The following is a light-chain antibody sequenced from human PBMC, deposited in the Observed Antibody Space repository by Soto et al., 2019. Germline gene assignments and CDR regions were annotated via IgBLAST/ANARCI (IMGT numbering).Light chain of an antibody. CDR2: GAS. CDR3: QQYNNWPLL. J-gene: IGKJ3*01. Sequence: ILMTQSPSTLSVSPGERATLSCRASQSVSSNLAWYQQKPGQAPRLLIYGASTRATGIPARFSGSGSGTEFTLTISSLQSEDFAVYYCQQYNNWPLLFGPGTKVDIK. V-gene: IGKV3-15*01. CDR1: QSVSSN.